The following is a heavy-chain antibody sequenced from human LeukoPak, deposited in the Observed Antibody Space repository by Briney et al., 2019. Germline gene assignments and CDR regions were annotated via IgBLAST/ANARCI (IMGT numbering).Heavy chain of an antibody. D-gene: IGHD3-22*01. V-gene: IGHV3-23*01. Sequence: GGSLRLSCTASGFTFSSYAMSWVRQAPGKGLEWVSVMSGGGGTTYYADSVKGRFTVSRDNSKNTLYLQMNSLRAEDTAVYYCANPNSSGFYFSIRFDYWGQGTLVTVSS. J-gene: IGHJ4*02. CDR2: MSGGGGTT. CDR1: GFTFSSYA. CDR3: ANPNSSGFYFSIRFDY.